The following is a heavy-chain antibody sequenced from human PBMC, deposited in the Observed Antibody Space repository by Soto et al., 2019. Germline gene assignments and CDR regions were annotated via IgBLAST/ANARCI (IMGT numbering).Heavy chain of an antibody. Sequence: SETLSLTCTVSGGSISSYYWSWIRQPPGKGLEWIGYISYSGSTNYNPSLKSRVTISVDTSKNQFSLKLSSVTAADTAVYYCARDRTYYYGGTDYFGMDVWGRGTTVTVSS. CDR1: GGSISSYY. V-gene: IGHV4-59*01. CDR3: ARDRTYYYGGTDYFGMDV. CDR2: ISYSGST. J-gene: IGHJ6*02. D-gene: IGHD3-10*01.